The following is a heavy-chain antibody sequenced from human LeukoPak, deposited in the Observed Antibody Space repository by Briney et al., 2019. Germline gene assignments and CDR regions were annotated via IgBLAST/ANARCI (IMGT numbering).Heavy chain of an antibody. CDR2: ISSNSSTT. Sequence: GGSLRLSCVASGFTFSSYSMNWVRQAPGKGLEWISYISSNSSTTFYADSVKGRFTISRGNAKNSLYVQMNSLRAEDTAIYYCARDGLMDVWGTGTTVTVSS. CDR1: GFTFSSYS. V-gene: IGHV3-48*01. J-gene: IGHJ6*03. CDR3: ARDGLMDV.